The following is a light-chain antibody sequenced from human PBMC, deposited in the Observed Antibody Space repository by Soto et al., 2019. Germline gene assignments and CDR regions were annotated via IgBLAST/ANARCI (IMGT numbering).Light chain of an antibody. Sequence: QTVVTQEPSFSVSPGGTVTLTCGLTSGSVSTTYYPSWYQQTPGQAPRTLIYNTNTRSSGVPDRFSGSILGNEAALTITGAQADDESDYYCVLYMGSGISVFGGGTKLTVL. CDR3: VLYMGSGISV. CDR1: SGSVSTTYY. J-gene: IGLJ3*02. V-gene: IGLV8-61*01. CDR2: NTN.